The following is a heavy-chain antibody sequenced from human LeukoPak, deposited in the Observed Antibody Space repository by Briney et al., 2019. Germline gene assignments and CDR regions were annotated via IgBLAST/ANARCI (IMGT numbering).Heavy chain of an antibody. CDR1: GDSISSGSYY. D-gene: IGHD3-22*01. Sequence: SETLSLTCAVSGDSISSGSYYWSWIRQPAGKGLEWIGRIYKSGSTNYNPSLKSRVTISLDTSKNQFSLRLSSVTAADTAVYYCARANYYDSSGSTDPGDYWGQGTLVTVSS. J-gene: IGHJ4*02. CDR2: IYKSGST. CDR3: ARANYYDSSGSTDPGDY. V-gene: IGHV4-61*10.